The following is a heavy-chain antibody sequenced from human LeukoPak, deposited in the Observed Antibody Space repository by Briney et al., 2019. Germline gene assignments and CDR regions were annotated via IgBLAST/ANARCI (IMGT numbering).Heavy chain of an antibody. D-gene: IGHD1-26*01. CDR3: ARDPGGSYGPWGYYYGMDV. Sequence: PGGSLRLSCAASGFTFSSYGMHWVRQAPGKGLEWVAVIYYDGSNKYYADSVKGRFTISRDNSKNTLYLQMNSLRAEDTAVYYCARDPGGSYGPWGYYYGMDVWGQGTTVTVS. CDR1: GFTFSSYG. J-gene: IGHJ6*02. CDR2: IYYDGSNK. V-gene: IGHV3-33*01.